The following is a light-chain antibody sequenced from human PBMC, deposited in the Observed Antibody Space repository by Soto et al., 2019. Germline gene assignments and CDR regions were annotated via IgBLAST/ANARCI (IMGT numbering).Light chain of an antibody. V-gene: IGKV1-39*01. Sequence: DIQMTQSPSSLSVSVGDRVTITCRASQSITSYLNWYQQKPGKDPKLLIYGSFNLQSGVPSRFSGSGSGTDFTLTISTLQPEEFAAYDGHQCSSDPYTFGRGTGLEIK. CDR2: GSF. CDR1: QSITSY. CDR3: HQCSSDPYT. J-gene: IGKJ2*01.